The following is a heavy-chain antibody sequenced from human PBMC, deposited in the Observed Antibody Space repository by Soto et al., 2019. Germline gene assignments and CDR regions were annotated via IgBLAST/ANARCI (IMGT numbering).Heavy chain of an antibody. CDR1: GFSISDYW. Sequence: EVQMVESGGGLVQPGGSLRLSCAASGFSISDYWMSWVRQAPGKGLEWVGNINEDGSEENYVDSVKGRFTISRDNARTSLYLQINSLRVEDTAVYYCCHTWVGGQGTLVTVSS. CDR3: CHTWV. J-gene: IGHJ4*02. CDR2: INEDGSEE. D-gene: IGHD1-26*01. V-gene: IGHV3-7*01.